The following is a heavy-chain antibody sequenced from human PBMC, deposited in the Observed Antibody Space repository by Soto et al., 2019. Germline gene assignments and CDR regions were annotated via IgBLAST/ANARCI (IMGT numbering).Heavy chain of an antibody. J-gene: IGHJ4*02. Sequence: SETLSLTCTVSGGSISSSSYYWGWIRQPPGQGLEWIVSIYYSGSTYDNPSLKSRVTKSVDTSKNQFSLKLSSVTAAETAVYYCARVIVGDDNGFYFDYWGQGTLVTVSS. CDR2: IYYSGST. D-gene: IGHD1-26*01. CDR1: GGSISSSSYY. CDR3: ARVIVGDDNGFYFDY. V-gene: IGHV4-39*01.